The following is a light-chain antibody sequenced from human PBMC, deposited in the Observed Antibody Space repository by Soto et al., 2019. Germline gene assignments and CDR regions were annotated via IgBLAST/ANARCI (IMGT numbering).Light chain of an antibody. CDR1: QSVLYSSNNKNY. CDR2: WAS. Sequence: DIVMTQSPDSLAVSLGERATINCKSSQSVLYSSNNKNYLAWYQQKPGQPPKLLIYWASTRASGVPDRFSGSGSGKDFTLTISSLQAEDVAVYYCQQYYRPWTFGQGTKVEIK. CDR3: QQYYRPWT. J-gene: IGKJ1*01. V-gene: IGKV4-1*01.